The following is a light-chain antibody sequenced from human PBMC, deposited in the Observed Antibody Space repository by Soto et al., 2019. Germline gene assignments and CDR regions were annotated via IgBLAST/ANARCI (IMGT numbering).Light chain of an antibody. V-gene: IGLV2-14*01. CDR2: EVS. CDR1: DSDLRYNY. Sequence: QSVLTPPASVSGSPGQSITISCTGTDSDLRYNYVSWFQHHPGKAPNLLIFEVSHRPSGASTRFSGSKSGSAASLTISGLQVEDEAYYYCSSYTTSRTIVCGTGTKVTV. J-gene: IGLJ1*01. CDR3: SSYTTSRTIV.